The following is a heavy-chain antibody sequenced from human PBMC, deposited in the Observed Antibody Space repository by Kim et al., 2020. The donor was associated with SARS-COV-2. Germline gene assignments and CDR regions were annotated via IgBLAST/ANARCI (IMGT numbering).Heavy chain of an antibody. CDR3: AREGSGSYNWLDP. Sequence: YSQSFQGGVTITRDTSATTAYMELSSLTSKDTAVYYCAREGSGSYNWLDPWGQGTLVTVSS. J-gene: IGHJ5*02. D-gene: IGHD3-10*01. V-gene: IGHV1-3*01.